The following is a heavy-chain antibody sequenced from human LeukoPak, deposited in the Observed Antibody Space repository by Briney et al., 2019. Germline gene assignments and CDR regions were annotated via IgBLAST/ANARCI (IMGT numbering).Heavy chain of an antibody. CDR3: AKDRGWLQRNAFDI. D-gene: IGHD5-24*01. Sequence: GGSLRLSCAASGFTFDDYAMHWVRQAPGKGLEWVSGISWNSGSIGYADSVKGRFTISRDNAKNSLYLQMNSLRAEDTALYYCAKDRGWLQRNAFDIWGQGTMVTVSS. CDR2: ISWNSGSI. CDR1: GFTFDDYA. J-gene: IGHJ3*02. V-gene: IGHV3-9*01.